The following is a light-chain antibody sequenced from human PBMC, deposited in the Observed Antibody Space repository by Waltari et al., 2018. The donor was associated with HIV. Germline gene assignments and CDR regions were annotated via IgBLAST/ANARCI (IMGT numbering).Light chain of an antibody. CDR3: NSYVAADTRI. J-gene: IGLJ1*01. Sequence: QSALTQPASVSGSPGPSITITCTGTSSDVGSSKSVSWYPQPPDKAPKLIIYNVTNRPSGVSNRFSGSKSGNTASLTISGLQADDEADYFCNSYVAADTRIFGPGTKVTVL. CDR2: NVT. CDR1: SSDVGSSKS. V-gene: IGLV2-14*01.